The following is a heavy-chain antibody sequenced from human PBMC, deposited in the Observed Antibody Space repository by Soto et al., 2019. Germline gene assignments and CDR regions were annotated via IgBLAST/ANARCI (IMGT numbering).Heavy chain of an antibody. D-gene: IGHD6-6*01. CDR3: ARVTSRSSSGAAY. V-gene: IGHV1-8*01. J-gene: IGHJ4*02. Sequence: GASVKVSCKASGYSFINYDINWVRQAPGRGLEWMGWMNPNSGNTGYAQKFQGRVTMTRDTSINTAYMELSSLTSDDTALYYCARVTSRSSSGAAYWGPGTLVTVSS. CDR2: MNPNSGNT. CDR1: GYSFINYD.